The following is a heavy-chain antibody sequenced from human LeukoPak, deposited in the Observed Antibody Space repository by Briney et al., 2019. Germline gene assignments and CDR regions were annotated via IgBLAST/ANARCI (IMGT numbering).Heavy chain of an antibody. CDR2: IHYSGST. V-gene: IGHV4-59*11. CDR1: GGSISSHY. Sequence: SETLSLTCTVSGGSISSHYWSWIRQPPGKGLEWIGYIHYSGSTNYNPSLRSRVTISVDTSKNQFSLKLSSVTAADTAVYYCARGVGATTHWGQGTLVTVSS. CDR3: ARGVGATTH. J-gene: IGHJ4*02. D-gene: IGHD1-26*01.